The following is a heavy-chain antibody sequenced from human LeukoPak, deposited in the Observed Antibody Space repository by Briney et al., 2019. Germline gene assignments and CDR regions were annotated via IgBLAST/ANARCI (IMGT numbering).Heavy chain of an antibody. CDR3: AVVVVSSKYYSDY. D-gene: IGHD2-15*01. V-gene: IGHV4-34*01. CDR1: GGSFSGYY. Sequence: SETLSLTCAVYGGSFSGYYWSWIRQPPGKGLEWIGEINHSGSTNYNPSLKSRVTISVDTSKNQFSLKLSSVTAADTAVYYCAVVVVSSKYYSDYWGQGTLVTVSP. J-gene: IGHJ4*02. CDR2: INHSGST.